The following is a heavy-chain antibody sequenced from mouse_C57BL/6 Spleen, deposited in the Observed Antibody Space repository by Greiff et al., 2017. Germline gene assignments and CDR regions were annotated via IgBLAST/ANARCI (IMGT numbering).Heavy chain of an antibody. J-gene: IGHJ2*01. D-gene: IGHD1-1*01. V-gene: IGHV1-4*01. CDR2: INPSSGYT. Sequence: QVQLQQSGAELARPGASVKMSCKASGYTFTSYTMHWVKQRPGQGLEWIGYINPSSGYTKYNQKFKDKATLTADKSSSTAYMQLSSLTSEDSAVDYCARFDSSSYFDYWGQGTTLTVSS. CDR3: ARFDSSSYFDY. CDR1: GYTFTSYT.